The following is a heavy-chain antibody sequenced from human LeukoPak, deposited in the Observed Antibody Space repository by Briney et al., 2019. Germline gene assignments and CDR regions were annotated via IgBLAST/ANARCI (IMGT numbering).Heavy chain of an antibody. D-gene: IGHD4-17*01. CDR1: GGTFSSYA. V-gene: IGHV1-69*01. CDR3: ARDGIYDYGDYYGMDV. J-gene: IGHJ6*02. Sequence: SVKVSCKASGGTFSSYAISWVRQAPGQGLEWMGGIIPIFGTANYAQKFQGRVTITADESTSTAYMELSSLRSEDTAVYYCARDGIYDYGDYYGMDVWGQGTTVTVSS. CDR2: IIPIFGTA.